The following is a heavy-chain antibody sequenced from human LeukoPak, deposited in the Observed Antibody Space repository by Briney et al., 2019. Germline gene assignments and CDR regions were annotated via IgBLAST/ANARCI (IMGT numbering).Heavy chain of an antibody. V-gene: IGHV4-61*05. Sequence: SETLSLTCTVSGGSISSSSYYWGWIRQPPGKGLEWIAYIYYSGRTNYSPSLKSRITISVDTSKNQFSLKLSSVTAADTAVYYCARTLDDGTLDYWGQGTLVTVSS. CDR3: ARTLDDGTLDY. CDR1: GGSISSSSYY. D-gene: IGHD1-1*01. J-gene: IGHJ4*02. CDR2: IYYSGRT.